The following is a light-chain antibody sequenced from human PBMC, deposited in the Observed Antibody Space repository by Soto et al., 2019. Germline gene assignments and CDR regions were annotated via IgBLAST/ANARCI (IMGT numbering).Light chain of an antibody. CDR2: TVS. CDR3: QQCGSSPWT. J-gene: IGKJ1*01. Sequence: ESVLTQSPGTLSLSPGDTATLSCRASQTISSNFLAWYQQKPGQAPRLLIYTVSTRATGIPDRFSGSGSGTNFTLTISGLEPDDFAVYHCQQCGSSPWTFGQGTKVEIK. V-gene: IGKV3-20*01. CDR1: QTISSNF.